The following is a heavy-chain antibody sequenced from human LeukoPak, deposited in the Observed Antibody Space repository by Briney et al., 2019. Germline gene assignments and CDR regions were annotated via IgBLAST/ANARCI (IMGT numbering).Heavy chain of an antibody. V-gene: IGHV4-4*02. Sequence: PGGSLRLSCAASGFTFSSYAMSWVRQPPGKGLEWIGEIHHSGSTNYIPSLKSRVTISVDKSKNQFSLKLNSVTAADTAVYYCTGWPGRWGQGTLVTVSS. CDR1: GFTFSSYAM. J-gene: IGHJ4*02. CDR3: TGWPGR. CDR2: IHHSGST.